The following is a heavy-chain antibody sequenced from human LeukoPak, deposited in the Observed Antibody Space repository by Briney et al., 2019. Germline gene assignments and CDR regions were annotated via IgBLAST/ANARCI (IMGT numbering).Heavy chain of an antibody. J-gene: IGHJ6*03. CDR3: ARLRDYYYNYMDV. CDR2: IYHSGST. V-gene: IGHV4-38-2*02. Sequence: SQTLSLTCTVSRYSISSGFYWGWIRQPPGKGLEWIGSIYHSGSTYYNPSLKSRVTMSVDTSKNQFSLKLNSVTAADTAVYYCARLRDYYYNYMDVWGKGTTVTISS. CDR1: RYSISSGFY.